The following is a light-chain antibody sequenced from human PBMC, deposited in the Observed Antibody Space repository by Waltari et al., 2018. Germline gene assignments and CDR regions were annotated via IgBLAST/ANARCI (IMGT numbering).Light chain of an antibody. Sequence: DIVMTQSPDSLAVSLGERATINCKSSQSVLYSSNNKNHLAWYQQKPGQPPKLPVYWASTRESGVPDRFSGGGSGTDFTLTISSLQAEDVAVYYCQQYYSLPWTFGQGTKVEIK. CDR1: QSVLYSSNNKNH. J-gene: IGKJ1*01. CDR2: WAS. CDR3: QQYYSLPWT. V-gene: IGKV4-1*01.